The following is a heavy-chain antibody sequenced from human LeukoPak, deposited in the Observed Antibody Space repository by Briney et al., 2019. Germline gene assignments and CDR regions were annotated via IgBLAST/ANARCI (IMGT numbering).Heavy chain of an antibody. Sequence: GGSLRLSCAASGFTFSGSAMHWVRQASGKGLEWVGRIRSKANSYATAYAASVKGRFTISRDDSKNTAYLQMNSLKTDDTAVYYCARDGRTMASSQPYYFDSWGQGTLVIVSS. D-gene: IGHD5-24*01. CDR1: GFTFSGSA. J-gene: IGHJ4*02. V-gene: IGHV3-73*01. CDR2: IRSKANSYAT. CDR3: ARDGRTMASSQPYYFDS.